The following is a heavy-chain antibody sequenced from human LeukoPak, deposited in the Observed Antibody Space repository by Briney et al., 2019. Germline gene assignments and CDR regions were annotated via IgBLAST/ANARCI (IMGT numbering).Heavy chain of an antibody. D-gene: IGHD6-6*01. V-gene: IGHV3-21*01. Sequence: GGSLRLSCAASGFTFSSYSMNWVRQAPGKGLEWVSSISSSSSYIYYADSVKGRFTISRDNAKNSLYLQMNSLRAEDTAVYYCARESEDSSSSSGFWDYWGQGTLVTVSS. J-gene: IGHJ4*02. CDR3: ARESEDSSSSSGFWDY. CDR2: ISSSSSYI. CDR1: GFTFSSYS.